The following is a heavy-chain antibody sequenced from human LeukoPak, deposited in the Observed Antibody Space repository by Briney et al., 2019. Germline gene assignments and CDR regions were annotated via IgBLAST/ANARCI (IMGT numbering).Heavy chain of an antibody. D-gene: IGHD5-18*01. CDR1: GFTFSSYA. J-gene: IGHJ5*02. V-gene: IGHV3-23*01. CDR3: AKGLRYSYCNWFDP. CDR2: ISGSGGST. Sequence: GGSLRLSCAASGFTFSSYAMSWVRQAPGKGLEWVSGISGSGGSTYYADSVKGRFTISRDNSKDTLYLQMNSLRAEDTAVYYCAKGLRYSYCNWFDPWGQGTLVTVSS.